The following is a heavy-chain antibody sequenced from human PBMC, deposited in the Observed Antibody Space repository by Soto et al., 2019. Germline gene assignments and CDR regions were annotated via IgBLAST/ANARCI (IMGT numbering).Heavy chain of an antibody. Sequence: QVQLVQSGAEVTKPGSSVKVSCKASGGTFSSYRINWVRQAPGQGLEWVGGIVTIYRTADYAQKFHGRVTITADESARTSYVELRSLKSQDTAVYYCVRDSGAKLSSSWGQGTLVTVSS. V-gene: IGHV1-69*01. D-gene: IGHD6-13*01. CDR2: IVTIYRTA. CDR3: VRDSGAKLSSS. J-gene: IGHJ4*02. CDR1: GGTFSSYR.